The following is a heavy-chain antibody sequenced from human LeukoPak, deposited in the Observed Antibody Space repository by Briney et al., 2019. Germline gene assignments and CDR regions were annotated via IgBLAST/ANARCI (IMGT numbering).Heavy chain of an antibody. D-gene: IGHD2-15*01. Sequence: SETLSLTCPVSTGSISSGDYYWSWIRLPPGKGLEWFVYIYYSGSTYYNPSLKSRVTISVDTSKNQFSLKLSSVTAADTAVYYCARDSGGYCSGGSCYSDYWGQGTLVTVSS. CDR2: IYYSGST. CDR1: TGSISSGDYY. J-gene: IGHJ4*02. CDR3: ARDSGGYCSGGSCYSDY. V-gene: IGHV4-30-4*08.